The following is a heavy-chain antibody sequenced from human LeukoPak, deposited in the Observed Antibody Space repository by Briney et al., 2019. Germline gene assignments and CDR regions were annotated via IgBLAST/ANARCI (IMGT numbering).Heavy chain of an antibody. D-gene: IGHD1-26*01. CDR2: IYHTGST. Sequence: PSETLFLTCSVSGGPITEYYWSWIRQPPGKGLEWIGYIYHTGSTNYSPSLKSRVTMSVDASRNQFSLKLVSVTAADTAVYYCARDRGTTGYYYLDSWGQGILVTVSS. CDR1: GGPITEYY. V-gene: IGHV4-59*01. CDR3: ARDRGTTGYYYLDS. J-gene: IGHJ4*02.